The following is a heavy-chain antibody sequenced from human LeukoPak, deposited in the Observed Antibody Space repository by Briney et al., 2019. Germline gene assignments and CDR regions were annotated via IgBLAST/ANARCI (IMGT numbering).Heavy chain of an antibody. CDR2: ISSSSSYI. D-gene: IGHD3-3*01. CDR1: GFTFSSYS. V-gene: IGHV3-21*01. J-gene: IGHJ4*02. Sequence: GGSLRLSCAASGFTFSSYSMNWVRQAPGKGLEWVSSISSSSSYIYYADSVKGRFTISRDNAKNSLYLQMNSLRAEDTAVYYCARDLGYDFWSGSAFDYWGQGTLVTVSS. CDR3: ARDLGYDFWSGSAFDY.